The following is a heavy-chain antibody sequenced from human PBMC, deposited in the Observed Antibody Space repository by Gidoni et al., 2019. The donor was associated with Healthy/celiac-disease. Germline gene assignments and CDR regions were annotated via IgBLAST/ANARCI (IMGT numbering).Heavy chain of an antibody. V-gene: IGHV4-34*01. D-gene: IGHD3-10*01. J-gene: IGHJ6*02. CDR2: INHSGST. CDR1: GGSFSGYY. CDR3: ARGKRITMVRGVIGRGNYYYGMDV. Sequence: QVQLQQWGAGLLKPSETLSLTCAVYGGSFSGYYWSWICQPPGKGLEWIGEINHSGSTNYNPSLKSRVTISVDTSKNQFSLKLSSVTAADTAVYYCARGKRITMVRGVIGRGNYYYGMDVWGQGTTVTVSS.